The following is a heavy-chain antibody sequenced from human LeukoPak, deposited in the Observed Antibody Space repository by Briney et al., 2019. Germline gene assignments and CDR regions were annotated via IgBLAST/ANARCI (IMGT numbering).Heavy chain of an antibody. V-gene: IGHV4-59*12. J-gene: IGHJ5*02. D-gene: IGHD1-1*01. CDR2: IYYSGST. CDR1: GDSISGFY. CDR3: ARDVLERRISWFDP. Sequence: SETLSLTCAVSGDSISGFYWSWIRQPPGKGLEWIGYIYYSGSTYYNPSLKSRVTISVDTSKNQFSLKLSSVTAADTAVYYCARDVLERRISWFDPWGQGTLVTVSS.